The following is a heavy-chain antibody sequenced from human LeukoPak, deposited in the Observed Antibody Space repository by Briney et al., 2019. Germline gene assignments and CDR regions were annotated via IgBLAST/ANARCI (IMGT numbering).Heavy chain of an antibody. D-gene: IGHD2-2*01. Sequence: SETLSLTCNVSGGSISTGSYYWSWIRQPAGKGLEWIGRMYISGYTNYNPSLKSRVTISIDTSKNQFSLKLSSVTAADTAVYYCARGQCTSTSCDPGHFDFWGQGTQVTVSS. CDR3: ARGQCTSTSCDPGHFDF. V-gene: IGHV4-61*02. CDR2: MYISGYT. CDR1: GGSISTGSYY. J-gene: IGHJ4*02.